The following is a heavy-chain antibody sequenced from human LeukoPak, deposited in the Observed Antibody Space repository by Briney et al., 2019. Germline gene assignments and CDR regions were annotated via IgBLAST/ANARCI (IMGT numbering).Heavy chain of an antibody. Sequence: PGGSLRLSCTASGLTFVGDAVSWVRQAPGKGLEWMGFIRNNASGGTTEYAASVKGRFVISRDDSKSIAYLQMNSLKREDTARYSCTISYYDSSLYEDFWGQGTQVTVSS. D-gene: IGHD3-22*01. V-gene: IGHV3-49*04. CDR1: GLTFVGDA. CDR2: IRNNASGGTT. J-gene: IGHJ4*02. CDR3: TISYYDSSLYEDF.